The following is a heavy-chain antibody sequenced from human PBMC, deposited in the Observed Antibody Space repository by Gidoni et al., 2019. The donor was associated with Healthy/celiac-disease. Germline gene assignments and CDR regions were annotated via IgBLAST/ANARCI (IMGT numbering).Heavy chain of an antibody. D-gene: IGHD3-3*01. CDR1: GFTFSSYA. Sequence: EVQLLESGGGLLQPGGSLILACAALGFTFSSYAMSWVRQAPGKGLEWVSAISGSGGSTYYADSVKGRFTISRDNAKNTLYLQMNSLRAEDTAVYYYAKDLEPFWTWGQGTLVTVSS. CDR3: AKDLEPFWT. V-gene: IGHV3-23*01. J-gene: IGHJ5*02. CDR2: ISGSGGST.